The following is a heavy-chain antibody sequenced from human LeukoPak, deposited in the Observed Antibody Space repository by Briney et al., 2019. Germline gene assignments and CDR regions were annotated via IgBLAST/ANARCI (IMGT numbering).Heavy chain of an antibody. J-gene: IGHJ5*02. V-gene: IGHV4-31*03. CDR3: ARGLTGDQFFDP. CDR1: GGSISNDGYY. Sequence: PSETLSLTCNVSGGSISNDGYYWSWIRQHPGKGLEWLGYIYYSGSTYYNPSLKSRVTLSVDTSKSQFSLRLSSVTAADTAVYYCARGLTGDQFFDPWGRGTLVTVSS. CDR2: IYYSGST. D-gene: IGHD7-27*01.